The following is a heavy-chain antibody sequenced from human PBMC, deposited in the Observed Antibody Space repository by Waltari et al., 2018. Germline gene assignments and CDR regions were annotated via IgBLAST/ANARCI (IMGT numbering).Heavy chain of an antibody. Sequence: QVQLQESGPGLVKPSETLSITCTVSGGSISSYYWSWIRQPAGKGLEWIGRIYTSGSTNYNPSLKSRVTMSVDTSKNQFSLKLSSVTAADTAVYYCARGPSQYYDFWSGYFPGAFDIWGQGTMVTVSS. D-gene: IGHD3-3*01. CDR2: IYTSGST. CDR1: GGSISSYY. J-gene: IGHJ3*02. V-gene: IGHV4-4*07. CDR3: ARGPSQYYDFWSGYFPGAFDI.